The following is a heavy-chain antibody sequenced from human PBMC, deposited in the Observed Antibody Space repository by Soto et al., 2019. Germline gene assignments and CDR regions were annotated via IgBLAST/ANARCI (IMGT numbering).Heavy chain of an antibody. Sequence: GGSLRLSCAASGFTFSSYGMHWVRQAPGKGLEWVAVISYDGSNKYYADSVKGRFTISRDNSKNTLYLQMNSLRAEDTAVYYCAKDEMWAGSGSHTYYFDYWGQGTLVTVSS. CDR1: GFTFSSYG. V-gene: IGHV3-30*18. J-gene: IGHJ4*02. CDR2: ISYDGSNK. D-gene: IGHD3-10*01. CDR3: AKDEMWAGSGSHTYYFDY.